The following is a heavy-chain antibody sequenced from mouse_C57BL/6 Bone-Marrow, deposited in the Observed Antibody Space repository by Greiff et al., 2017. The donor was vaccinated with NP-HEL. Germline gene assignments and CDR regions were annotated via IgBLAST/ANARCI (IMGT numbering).Heavy chain of an antibody. Sequence: EVQLQESVAELVRPGASVKLSCTASGFNIKNTYMHWVKQRPEQGLEWIGRIDPANGNTKYAPKFQGKATITADTSSNTAYLQLSSLTSEDTAIYYCALIYYDDSSYAYFDYWGQGTTLTVSS. V-gene: IGHV14-3*01. CDR2: IDPANGNT. J-gene: IGHJ2*01. CDR3: ALIYYDDSSYAYFDY. CDR1: GFNIKNTY. D-gene: IGHD1-1*01.